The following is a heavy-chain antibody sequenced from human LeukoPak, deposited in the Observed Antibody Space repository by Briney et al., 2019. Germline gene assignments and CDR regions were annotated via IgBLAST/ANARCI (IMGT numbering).Heavy chain of an antibody. J-gene: IGHJ4*02. V-gene: IGHV3-23*01. D-gene: IGHD3-3*01. CDR1: GSTFSSYA. CDR3: SKVPRFGAVITKDFGY. Sequence: GGSLRLSCAASGSTFSSYAMSWVRQPPGKGLEWVSGTGASGASTYYADSVKGRFTISRDNSKSTLYLQMNSMRAEDTAVYYCSKVPRFGAVITKDFGYWGQGTLVTVSS. CDR2: TGASGAST.